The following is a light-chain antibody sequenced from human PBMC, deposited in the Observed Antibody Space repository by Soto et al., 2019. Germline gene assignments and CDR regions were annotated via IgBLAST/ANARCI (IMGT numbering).Light chain of an antibody. V-gene: IGKV3-20*01. CDR1: QPITSRY. CDR3: QQYDTSPPT. J-gene: IGKJ5*01. Sequence: IVLTQSPGTLSLSPGERATISCRASQPITSRYLAWYQHQTGQAPRLLIYRTFARAPGIPDRFSGGGSGTDFTLTISRLEREDFAVYYCQQYDTSPPTFGQGTRLEIK. CDR2: RTF.